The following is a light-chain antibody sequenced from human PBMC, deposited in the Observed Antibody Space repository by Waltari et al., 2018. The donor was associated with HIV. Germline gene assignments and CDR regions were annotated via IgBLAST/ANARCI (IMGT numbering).Light chain of an antibody. CDR3: CSSAGRYTFV. J-gene: IGLJ1*01. Sequence: QSALSQPRSVSGSPGQSITISCTGTSSDVGSYNYVSWYQPHPGKAPKLMIYDAMKRPSGVPDRFSGSKSGNTASLTISGLQVEDEADYYCCSSAGRYTFVFGTGTKVTVL. V-gene: IGLV2-11*01. CDR2: DAM. CDR1: SSDVGSYNY.